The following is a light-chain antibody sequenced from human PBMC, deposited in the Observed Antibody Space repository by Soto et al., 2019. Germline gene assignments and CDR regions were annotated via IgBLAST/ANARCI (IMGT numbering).Light chain of an antibody. Sequence: EIVMTQSPATLSVSPGERATLSCRASQSVSSNLAWYQQKPGQAPRLLIYGASSRATGIPDKFSGSASGTDFTLTISRLAPEDFALYYCQQYGSKPITFGQGTRLEIK. J-gene: IGKJ5*01. V-gene: IGKV3-20*01. CDR1: QSVSSN. CDR3: QQYGSKPIT. CDR2: GAS.